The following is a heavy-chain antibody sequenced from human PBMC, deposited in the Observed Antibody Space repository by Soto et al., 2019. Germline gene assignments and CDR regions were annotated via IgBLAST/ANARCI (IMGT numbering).Heavy chain of an antibody. CDR3: ATITLAGTTYYYMGF. D-gene: IGHD6-19*01. J-gene: IGHJ6*03. Sequence: PSETLSLTCTVSGGSISSSTNYWAWIRQPPGKGLEWIGNMYYSGSTYYDPSLKSRVTLSLDTSKNQFSLKLSSVTAADTAVYYCATITLAGTTYYYMGFCANGSPVTVSS. CDR2: MYYSGST. CDR1: GGSISSSTNY. V-gene: IGHV4-39*01.